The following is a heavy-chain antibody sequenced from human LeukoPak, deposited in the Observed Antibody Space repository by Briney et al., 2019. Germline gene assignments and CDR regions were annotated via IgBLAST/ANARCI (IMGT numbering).Heavy chain of an antibody. Sequence: GGSLRLSCAASGFTFGDYGMSWVRQGPGKGLEWVSGINWNGGSTVYADSVKGRFTISRDNAKNSLNLQMNSLRAEDTALYYCARETLAAGTSGLDCWGQGTLVTVTS. CDR2: INWNGGST. V-gene: IGHV3-20*04. J-gene: IGHJ4*02. CDR3: ARETLAAGTSGLDC. D-gene: IGHD6-13*01. CDR1: GFTFGDYG.